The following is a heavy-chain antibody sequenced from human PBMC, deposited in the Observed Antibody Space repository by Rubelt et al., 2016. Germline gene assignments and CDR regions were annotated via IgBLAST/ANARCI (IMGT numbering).Heavy chain of an antibody. J-gene: IGHJ4*02. CDR3: ARANHGDYEDY. V-gene: IGHV1-3*01. Sequence: QVQLVPSGAEVKKPGASVKVSCKASGYTFTNYGMHWVRQAPGQRLEWMGWIDAGNGDTKYSQKLKYRVSITRDASANTAYMELSSLRSEDTAVYYCARANHGDYEDYWGQGTLVTVSS. CDR1: GYTFTNYG. CDR2: IDAGNGDT. D-gene: IGHD4-17*01.